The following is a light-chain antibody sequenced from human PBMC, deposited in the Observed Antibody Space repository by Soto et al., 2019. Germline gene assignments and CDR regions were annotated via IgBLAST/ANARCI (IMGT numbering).Light chain of an antibody. CDR1: QAVSHW. J-gene: IGKJ1*01. CDR3: QQYNSYSRT. V-gene: IGKV1-5*01. Sequence: DVQITQAPSSLSASVGGRVSSRCRASQAVSHWLAWYQQKPGKAPKLLIFDASSLENGVPSRFSGSGSGTEFTLTLTSLQPDDFATYYCQQYNSYSRTFGQGTKVDIK. CDR2: DAS.